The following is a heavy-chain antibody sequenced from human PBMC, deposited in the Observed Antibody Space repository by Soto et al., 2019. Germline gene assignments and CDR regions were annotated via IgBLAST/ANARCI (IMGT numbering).Heavy chain of an antibody. Sequence: GGSLRLSCAASGFTFSSYGMHWVRQAPGRGLEWVAVIWYDGSNKYYADSVKGRFTISRDNSKNTLYLQMNSLRAEDTAVYYCAQGYCSDGSCKKLNYYYGMDVWGQGTTVTVSS. V-gene: IGHV3-33*06. CDR2: IWYDGSNK. CDR1: GFTFSSYG. CDR3: AQGYCSDGSCKKLNYYYGMDV. D-gene: IGHD2-15*01. J-gene: IGHJ6*02.